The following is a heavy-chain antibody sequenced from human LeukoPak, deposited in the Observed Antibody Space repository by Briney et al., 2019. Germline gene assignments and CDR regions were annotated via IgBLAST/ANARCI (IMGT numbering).Heavy chain of an antibody. CDR2: IKQDGSEK. D-gene: IGHD3-9*01. CDR3: ARSTYYDILTGYYERSCDY. Sequence: GGSLRLSCAASGFTFSSYWMSWVRQAPGKGLEWVANIKQDGSEKYYVDSVKGRFTISRDNAKNSLYLQMNSLRAEDTAVYYCARSTYYDILTGYYERSCDYWGQGTLVTVSS. J-gene: IGHJ4*02. CDR1: GFTFSSYW. V-gene: IGHV3-7*01.